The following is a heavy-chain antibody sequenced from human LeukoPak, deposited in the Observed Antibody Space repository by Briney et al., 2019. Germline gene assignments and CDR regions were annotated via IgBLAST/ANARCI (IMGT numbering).Heavy chain of an antibody. CDR2: IGTASDT. D-gene: IGHD1-1*01. CDR3: ARGPPRGKYYYMDG. J-gene: IGHJ6*03. V-gene: IGHV3-13*01. CDR1: GFTFSSFD. Sequence: GGSLRLSCAASGFTFSSFDMHWVRQPTGQGLEWVSTIGTASDTYYPGSVEGRFTLSRDNAKNSLYLQMNSLTAGDTAVYYCARGPPRGKYYYMDGWGKGTTVTVSS.